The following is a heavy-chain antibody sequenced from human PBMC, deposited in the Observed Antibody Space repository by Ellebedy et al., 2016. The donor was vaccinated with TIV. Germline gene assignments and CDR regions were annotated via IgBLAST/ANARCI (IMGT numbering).Heavy chain of an antibody. J-gene: IGHJ4*02. CDR2: ISTSSTTL. D-gene: IGHD1-26*01. CDR1: GLSFSTYD. V-gene: IGHV3-48*04. Sequence: GESLKISCAATGLSFSTYDMSWVRQAPGRGLEWVSHISTSSTTLYYADSVKGRFTISRDNAKNSLYLQVNSLRTEDTAVYSCVRDGGPLSQWELRGEWGQGTLVTVSS. CDR3: VRDGGPLSQWELRGE.